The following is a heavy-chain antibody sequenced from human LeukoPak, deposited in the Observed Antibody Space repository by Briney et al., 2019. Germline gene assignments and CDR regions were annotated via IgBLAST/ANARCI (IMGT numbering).Heavy chain of an antibody. CDR3: AGDLEQLVQTDDAFDI. D-gene: IGHD6-6*01. Sequence: SETLSLTCTVSGGSISSYYWSWIRQPAGKGLEWIGRVYTSGSTNYNPSLKSRVTMSVDTSKNQFSLKLSSVTAADTAVYYCAGDLEQLVQTDDAFDIWGQGTMVTVSS. CDR2: VYTSGST. CDR1: GGSISSYY. V-gene: IGHV4-4*07. J-gene: IGHJ3*02.